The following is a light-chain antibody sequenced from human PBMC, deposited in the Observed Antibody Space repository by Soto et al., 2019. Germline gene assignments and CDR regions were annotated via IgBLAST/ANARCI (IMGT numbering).Light chain of an antibody. V-gene: IGKV3-20*01. CDR1: QSASSRY. CDR3: QQYGSSPLT. J-gene: IGKJ1*01. Sequence: EIVLTQSPGTLSLSPGERATLSCRAGQSASSRYLAWYQQKPGQAPRRLIYGASSRATGIPDRFSGSGSGTDFTLTISRLEPEDFAVYYCQQYGSSPLTFGQGTKVEIK. CDR2: GAS.